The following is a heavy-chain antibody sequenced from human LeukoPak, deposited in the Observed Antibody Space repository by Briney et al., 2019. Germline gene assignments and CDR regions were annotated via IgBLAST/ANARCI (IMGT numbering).Heavy chain of an antibody. J-gene: IGHJ4*02. Sequence: GESLKISCKGSGYTFTNYWIGWVRQMPGKGLEWMGIIWPSDSDTRYSPSFQGQVTISADKSVSTAYLQWSSLKASDTAIYFCARRISGYYIDYWGQGTLVSVSS. CDR1: GYTFTNYW. CDR2: IWPSDSDT. CDR3: ARRISGYYIDY. D-gene: IGHD1-26*01. V-gene: IGHV5-51*01.